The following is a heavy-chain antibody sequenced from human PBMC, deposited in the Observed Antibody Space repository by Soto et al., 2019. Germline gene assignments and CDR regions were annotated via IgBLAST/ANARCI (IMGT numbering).Heavy chain of an antibody. V-gene: IGHV3-30-3*01. CDR3: ARELEDTAMVEPY. D-gene: IGHD5-18*01. CDR2: ISYDGSNK. CDR1: GFTFSSYA. J-gene: IGHJ4*02. Sequence: QVQLVESGGGVVQPGRSLRLSCAASGFTFSSYAMHWVRQAPGKGLEWVAVISYDGSNKYYADSVKGRFTISRDNSKNTLYLQMNSLRAEDTAVYYCARELEDTAMVEPYWGQGTLVTVSS.